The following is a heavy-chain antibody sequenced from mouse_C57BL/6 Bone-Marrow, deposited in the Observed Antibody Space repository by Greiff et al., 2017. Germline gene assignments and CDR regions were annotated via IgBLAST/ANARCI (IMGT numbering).Heavy chain of an antibody. V-gene: IGHV1-55*01. J-gene: IGHJ3*01. CDR3: AREATVVPSFAY. D-gene: IGHD1-1*01. CDR1: GYTFTSYW. CDR2: IYPGSGST. Sequence: QVQLKQPGAELVKPGASVKMSCKASGYTFTSYWINWVKQRPGQGLEWIGDIYPGSGSTNYNEKFKSKATLTVDTSSSTAYMQLSSLTSEDSAVYYCAREATVVPSFAYWGQGTLVTVSA.